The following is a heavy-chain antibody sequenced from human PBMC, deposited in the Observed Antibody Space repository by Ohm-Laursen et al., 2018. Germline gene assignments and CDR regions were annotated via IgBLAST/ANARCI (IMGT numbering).Heavy chain of an antibody. Sequence: SETLSLTCTVSGDSINNYYWSWIRQPAGKGLEWIGRIYTSGSTNYNPSLKSRVTMSVDTSENQFSLQLNSVTPEDTAVYYCARVSALGRGMNVWGQGTTVTVSS. CDR2: IYTSGST. CDR3: ARVSALGRGMNV. J-gene: IGHJ6*02. V-gene: IGHV4-4*07. D-gene: IGHD1-26*01. CDR1: GDSINNYY.